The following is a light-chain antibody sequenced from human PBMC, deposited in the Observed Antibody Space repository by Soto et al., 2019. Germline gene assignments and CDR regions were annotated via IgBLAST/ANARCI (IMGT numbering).Light chain of an antibody. CDR2: DTS. V-gene: IGKV1-33*01. Sequence: DIQITQSHSSLCAAVGGRVTISCEASQDISNSLNWYQQKPGKDPKLLIYDTSNLETGVPSRFSGSGSGTDFTFTISSLQPEDIATYYCQHCDSLPLTFAQGTRLEIK. J-gene: IGKJ5*01. CDR3: QHCDSLPLT. CDR1: QDISNS.